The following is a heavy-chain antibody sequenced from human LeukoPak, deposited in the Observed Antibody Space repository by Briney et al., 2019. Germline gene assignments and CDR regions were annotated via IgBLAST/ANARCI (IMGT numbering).Heavy chain of an antibody. V-gene: IGHV4-59*01. CDR3: ARGGGRSYSDAFDI. J-gene: IGHJ3*02. D-gene: IGHD3-16*01. CDR1: DGSISNYY. CDR2: IYYSGST. Sequence: SETLSLTCTVSDGSISNYYWNWIRQPPGKGLEWIGYIYYSGSTNYNPSLKSRFTISVDPSKNQFSLRLRSVTAADTAVYYCARGGGRSYSDAFDIWGQGTVVTVSS.